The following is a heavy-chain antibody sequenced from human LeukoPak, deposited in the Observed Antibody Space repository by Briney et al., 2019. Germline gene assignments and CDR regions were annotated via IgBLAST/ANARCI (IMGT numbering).Heavy chain of an antibody. J-gene: IGHJ4*02. CDR1: GGSFSGYY. V-gene: IGHV4-34*01. CDR3: ARDRTDYDILTGYHIGDYFDY. Sequence: SETLSLTCAVYGGSFSGYYWSWIRQPPGKGLEWIGEINHSGSTNYNPSLKSRVTISVDTSKNQFSLKLSSVTAADTVVYYCARDRTDYDILTGYHIGDYFDYWGQGTLVTVSS. D-gene: IGHD3-9*01. CDR2: INHSGST.